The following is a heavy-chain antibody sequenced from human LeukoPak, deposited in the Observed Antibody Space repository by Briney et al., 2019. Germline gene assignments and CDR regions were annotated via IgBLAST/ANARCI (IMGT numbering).Heavy chain of an antibody. D-gene: IGHD5-18*01. Sequence: SETLSLTCIVSGGXISSSSYFWGWIRQPPGKGLGWIGSIYYSGSTYSNPSLKSRVTISVDTSKSQFSLKLSSVTAADTAVYYCARDGYTYGSFDYWGQGTLVTVSS. CDR2: IYYSGST. V-gene: IGHV4-39*01. J-gene: IGHJ4*02. CDR1: GGXISSSSYF. CDR3: ARDGYTYGSFDY.